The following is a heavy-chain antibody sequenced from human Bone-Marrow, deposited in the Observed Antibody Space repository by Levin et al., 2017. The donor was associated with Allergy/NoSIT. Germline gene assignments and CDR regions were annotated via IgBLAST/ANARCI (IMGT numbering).Heavy chain of an antibody. D-gene: IGHD7-27*01. CDR2: IKEDGSAK. CDR3: ASAQNWGSSY. Sequence: GGSLRLSCAGSGFTFSRYWMSWVRQAPGKGLEWLANIKEDGSAKYYVDSVKGRFTISRDNAKNSLYLQVNSPRAEDTAVYYCASAQNWGSSYWGQGTLVTVSS. V-gene: IGHV3-7*01. CDR1: GFTFSRYW. J-gene: IGHJ4*02.